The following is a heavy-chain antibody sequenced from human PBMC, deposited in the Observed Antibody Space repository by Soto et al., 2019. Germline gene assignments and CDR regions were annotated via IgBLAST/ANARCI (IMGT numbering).Heavy chain of an antibody. CDR1: GGSISSGSYY. D-gene: IGHD3-22*01. Sequence: SETLSLTCTVSGGSISSGSYYWSWSRQRPGQGLEWIGYISYSGSTYYNPSLKSRLTISADTSKNQFALKLSSVTAADTAVYYCARVNIITMIVMVLDSWGQGTLVTVSS. V-gene: IGHV4-31*03. CDR3: ARVNIITMIVMVLDS. CDR2: ISYSGST. J-gene: IGHJ4*02.